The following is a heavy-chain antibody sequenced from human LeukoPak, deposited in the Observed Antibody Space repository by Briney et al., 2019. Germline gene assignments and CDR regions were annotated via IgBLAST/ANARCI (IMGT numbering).Heavy chain of an antibody. CDR1: GFTVSSNY. CDR3: ASPYCSGGRCAPGGY. Sequence: GGSLRLSCAASGFTVSSNYMSWVRQAPGKGLEWVANIKQDGSERYYVDSVKGRFTISRDNAKNSLYLQMNSLRAEDTAVYYCASPYCSGGRCAPGGYWGQGTLVTVSS. CDR2: IKQDGSER. V-gene: IGHV3-7*03. J-gene: IGHJ4*02. D-gene: IGHD2-15*01.